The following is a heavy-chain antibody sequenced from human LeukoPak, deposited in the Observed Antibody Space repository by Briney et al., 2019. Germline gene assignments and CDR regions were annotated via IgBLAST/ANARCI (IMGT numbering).Heavy chain of an antibody. CDR3: AIESSGCFDY. D-gene: IGHD6-19*01. CDR2: INHSGRT. Sequence: PSETLSLTCAVYGGSFSGYYWNWIRQPPGKGLEWIGEINHSGRTNYNPSLKSRVTISVDTSKKQFSLKLSSVTAADTAVYYCAIESSGCFDYWGQGTLVTVSS. CDR1: GGSFSGYY. V-gene: IGHV4-34*01. J-gene: IGHJ4*02.